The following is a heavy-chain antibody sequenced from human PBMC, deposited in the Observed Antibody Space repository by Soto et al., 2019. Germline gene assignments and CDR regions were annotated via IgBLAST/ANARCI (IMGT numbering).Heavy chain of an antibody. D-gene: IGHD6-13*01. CDR2: IYYSGST. V-gene: IGHV4-59*01. Sequence: PSETLSLTCTVSGGSISSYYWSWIRQPPGKGLEWIGYIYYSGSTNYNPSLKSRVTISVDTSKNQFSLKLSSVTAADTAVYYCARDVAAAADYYYYYGVDVWGQGTTVTVSS. J-gene: IGHJ6*02. CDR1: GGSISSYY. CDR3: ARDVAAAADYYYYYGVDV.